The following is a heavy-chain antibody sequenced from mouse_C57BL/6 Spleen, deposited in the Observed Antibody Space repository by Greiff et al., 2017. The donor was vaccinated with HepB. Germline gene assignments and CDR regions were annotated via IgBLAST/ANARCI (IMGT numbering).Heavy chain of an antibody. Sequence: EVQLQQSGTVLARPGASVKMSCKTSGYTFTSYWMHWVKQRPGQGLEWIRAIYPGNSDTSYNQKFKGKAKLTAVTSASTAYMELSSLTNEDSAVYYCTRGGSVPLYYAMDYWGQGTSVTVSS. CDR3: TRGGSVPLYYAMDY. J-gene: IGHJ4*01. V-gene: IGHV1-5*01. CDR1: GYTFTSYW. CDR2: IYPGNSDT.